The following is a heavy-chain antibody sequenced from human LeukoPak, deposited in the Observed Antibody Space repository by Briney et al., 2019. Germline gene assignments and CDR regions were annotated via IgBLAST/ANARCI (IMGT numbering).Heavy chain of an antibody. J-gene: IGHJ5*02. V-gene: IGHV3-30-3*01. CDR1: GITFSSHS. Sequence: GSLRPPCAASGITFSSHSKPRVRPAPGQGLEGVAVISYDGSNKYYADSVKGRFTISRDNSKNTLYLQMNSLRAEDTAVYYCARGRASVWFDPWGQGTLVTVSS. D-gene: IGHD1-26*01. CDR2: ISYDGSNK. CDR3: ARGRASVWFDP.